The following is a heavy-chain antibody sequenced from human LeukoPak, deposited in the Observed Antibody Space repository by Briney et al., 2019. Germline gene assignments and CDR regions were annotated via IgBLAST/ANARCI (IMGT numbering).Heavy chain of an antibody. J-gene: IGHJ4*02. CDR3: AKDPGIAVTGTD. D-gene: IGHD6-19*01. Sequence: GGSLRLSCAASGFTLSSFRMSWVRQAPGKGLEWVSRIIDSGGTNYADSVKGRFTISRDNSKNTLYLQMNSLRAEDTAVYYCAKDPGIAVTGTDWGQGTLVTVSS. CDR2: IIDSGGT. V-gene: IGHV3-23*01. CDR1: GFTLSSFR.